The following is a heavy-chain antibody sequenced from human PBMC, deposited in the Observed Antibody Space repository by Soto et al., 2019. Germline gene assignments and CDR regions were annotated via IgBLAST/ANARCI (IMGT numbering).Heavy chain of an antibody. J-gene: IGHJ5*02. CDR3: ARHSVGYQLLYNWFDP. CDR2: ISGSGGTT. D-gene: IGHD2-2*01. CDR1: GFTFSTYA. V-gene: IGHV3-23*01. Sequence: EVQLLESAGGLVQPGKSLRLSCATSGFTFSTYAMSWVRQAPGKGLEGVSTISGSGGTTYYADSVKGRFTISRDNSKNTLYLQMNSLKAEDTAIFYCARHSVGYQLLYNWFDPWGQGTLVTVSS.